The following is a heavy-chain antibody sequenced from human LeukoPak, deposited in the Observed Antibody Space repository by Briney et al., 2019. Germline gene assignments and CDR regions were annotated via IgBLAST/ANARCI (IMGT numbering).Heavy chain of an antibody. Sequence: GGSLRLSCAGSGFALKSYSLSWVRQAPGKGLEWVSSISSTSAYIYYADSVKGRFTISRDNAKNSLYLQMNSLRAEDTAVYYCARDSSTVVTRDFDYWGQGTLVTVSS. CDR3: ARDSSTVVTRDFDY. V-gene: IGHV3-21*01. CDR2: ISSTSAYI. D-gene: IGHD4-23*01. CDR1: GFALKSYS. J-gene: IGHJ4*02.